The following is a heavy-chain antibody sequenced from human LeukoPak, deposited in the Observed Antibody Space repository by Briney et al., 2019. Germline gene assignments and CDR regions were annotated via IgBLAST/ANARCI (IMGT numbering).Heavy chain of an antibody. J-gene: IGHJ4*02. CDR1: GFTFSSYE. Sequence: GGSLRLSCAASGFTFSSYEMNWVRQAPGKGLEWVSYISSSGSSIYYRDSVKGRFTISRDNAKNSLYLQMNSLRAEDTAVYYCAREERRDFDYWGQGTLVTVSS. CDR2: ISSSGSSI. D-gene: IGHD1-26*01. CDR3: AREERRDFDY. V-gene: IGHV3-48*03.